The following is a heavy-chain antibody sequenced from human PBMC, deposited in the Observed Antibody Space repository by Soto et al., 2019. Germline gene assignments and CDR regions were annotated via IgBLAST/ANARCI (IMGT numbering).Heavy chain of an antibody. V-gene: IGHV4-34*01. CDR2: INHSGST. J-gene: IGHJ4*02. Sequence: NPSETLSLTCAVYGGSFSGYYWSWIRQPPGKGLEWIGEINHSGSTNYNPSLKSRVTISVDTSKNQFSLKLSSVTAADTAVYYCARGVWGYSSSWYRYYFDYWGQGTLVTVSS. CDR1: GGSFSGYY. D-gene: IGHD6-13*01. CDR3: ARGVWGYSSSWYRYYFDY.